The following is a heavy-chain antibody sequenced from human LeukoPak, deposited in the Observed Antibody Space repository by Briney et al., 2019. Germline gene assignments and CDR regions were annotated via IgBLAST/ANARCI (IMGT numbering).Heavy chain of an antibody. CDR3: ARGRSGELTWAFTLDS. D-gene: IGHD3-10*01. CDR1: GYTFTGYY. Sequence: ASVKVSCKASGYTFTGYYMHWVRQAPGQGLEWMGWINPNSGGTKYAQKFQGRVTMTRDMSIGTAYMELSRLRSDDTAVYYCARGRSGELTWAFTLDSWGQGTLATVSS. J-gene: IGHJ4*02. V-gene: IGHV1-2*02. CDR2: INPNSGGT.